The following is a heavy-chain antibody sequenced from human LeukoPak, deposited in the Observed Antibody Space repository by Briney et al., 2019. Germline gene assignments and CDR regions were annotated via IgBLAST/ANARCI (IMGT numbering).Heavy chain of an antibody. CDR2: IRSKTYGGTT. CDR3: TRDQTPYY. CDR1: GFTFGDYA. V-gene: IGHV3-49*04. Sequence: GGSLRLSCTTSGFTFGDYAMTWVRQAPGKGLEWVGFIRSKTYGGTTEFAASVKGRFPISRDDSKSIAYPQMNSLKTEDTAVYYCTRDQTPYYWGQGTLVTVSS. J-gene: IGHJ4*02.